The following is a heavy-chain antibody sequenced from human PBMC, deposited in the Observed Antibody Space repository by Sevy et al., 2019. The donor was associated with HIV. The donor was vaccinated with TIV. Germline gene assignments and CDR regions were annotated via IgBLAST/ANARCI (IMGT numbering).Heavy chain of an antibody. J-gene: IGHJ4*02. V-gene: IGHV3-30*04. CDR3: ATASLWGDSGVSHPSFDS. D-gene: IGHD2-15*01. Sequence: GGSLRLSCAASGFAFNDFAMNWLRQLPGKGLEWVAIISYDGRKKFYADSVKGRFTISRDNSKNVVYLQMNSLRHEDMAVYFCATASLWGDSGVSHPSFDSWGQGTLVSVSS. CDR1: GFAFNDFA. CDR2: ISYDGRKK.